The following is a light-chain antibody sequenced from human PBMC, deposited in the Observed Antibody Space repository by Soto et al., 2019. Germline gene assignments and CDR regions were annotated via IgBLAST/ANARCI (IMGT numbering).Light chain of an antibody. Sequence: QSVLTQPPSVSGAPGQRVTISCTGSSSNIGAGYDVHWYQQLPGTAPKLLIYGNSNRPSGVPDRFSGSKSGTSASLAITGLQAEDEADYSSQSYASSLVVFAEGPSSPS. CDR3: QSYASSLVV. V-gene: IGLV1-40*01. CDR1: SSNIGAGYD. CDR2: GNS. J-gene: IGLJ2*01.